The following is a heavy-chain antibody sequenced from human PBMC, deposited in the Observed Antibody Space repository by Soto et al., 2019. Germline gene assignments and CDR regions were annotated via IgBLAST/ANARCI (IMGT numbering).Heavy chain of an antibody. J-gene: IGHJ6*02. CDR1: SGPDRSHN. CDR2: VYYTGDT. Sequence: QVQLQQSGPRLVKPSETLSLTCTVSSGPDRSHNWGWIQQPPGRGLEWIGYVYYTGDTAYNPSLRGRFTISADTSTTDTSFTLNSVTAADTAVYYCVGQGIDYLHGLVDVWGPGTPVSVSS. V-gene: IGHV4-59*08. D-gene: IGHD4-17*01. CDR3: VGQGIDYLHGLVDV.